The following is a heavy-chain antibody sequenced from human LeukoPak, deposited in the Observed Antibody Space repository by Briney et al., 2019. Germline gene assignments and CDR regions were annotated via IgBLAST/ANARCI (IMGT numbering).Heavy chain of an antibody. CDR1: GESFSVYY. V-gene: IGHV4-34*01. CDR2: VNHSGGT. CDR3: ARQGDYGDNPFDY. Sequence: SETLSLTCAVYGESFSVYYWSWIRQPPGKGLEWIGEVNHSGGTNYNPSLKSRVTISGDTSKNQFSLKLSSVTAADTAVYYCARQGDYGDNPFDYWGQGTLVTVSS. J-gene: IGHJ4*02. D-gene: IGHD4-17*01.